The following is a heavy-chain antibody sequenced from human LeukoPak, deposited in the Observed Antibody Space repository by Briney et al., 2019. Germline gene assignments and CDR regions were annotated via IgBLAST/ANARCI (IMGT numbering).Heavy chain of an antibody. CDR3: ARVSGWFGETLED. J-gene: IGHJ4*02. Sequence: SSETLSLTCTVSGYSISSGYYWGWIRQPPGKGLEWIGSIYHSGSTYYNPSLKSRVTISVDTSKNQFSLKLSSVTAADTAVYYCARVSGWFGETLEDWGQGTLVTVSS. V-gene: IGHV4-38-2*02. CDR1: GYSISSGYY. CDR2: IYHSGST. D-gene: IGHD3-10*01.